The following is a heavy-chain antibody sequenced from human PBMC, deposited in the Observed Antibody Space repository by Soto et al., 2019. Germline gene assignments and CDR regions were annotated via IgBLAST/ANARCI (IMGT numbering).Heavy chain of an antibody. CDR2: IYYSGST. Sequence: QVQLQESGPGLVKPSQTLSLTCTVSGGSISSGGYYWSWIRQHPGKGLEWIGYIYYSGSTYYNPSLKSRVTISVDPSKNQFSLKLSSVTAADTAVYYCARVVYSYGYPLIDLWGRGTLVTVSS. V-gene: IGHV4-31*03. D-gene: IGHD5-18*01. J-gene: IGHJ2*01. CDR1: GGSISSGGYY. CDR3: ARVVYSYGYPLIDL.